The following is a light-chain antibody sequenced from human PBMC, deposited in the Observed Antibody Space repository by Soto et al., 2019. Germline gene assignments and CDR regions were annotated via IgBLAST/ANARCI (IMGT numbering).Light chain of an antibody. Sequence: QSALTQPASVAGSPGQSITISCTGTSSDVGSYNLVSWYQQHPGKATKLMIYEGSKRPSGVSNRFSGSKAGNTASLTSSGRQAEDEADYYCCSYAGSSTVVFGGGTTVTVL. J-gene: IGLJ2*01. CDR2: EGS. CDR1: SSDVGSYNL. CDR3: CSYAGSSTVV. V-gene: IGLV2-23*01.